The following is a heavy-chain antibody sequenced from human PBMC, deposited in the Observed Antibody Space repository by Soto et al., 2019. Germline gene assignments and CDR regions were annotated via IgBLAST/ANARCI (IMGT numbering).Heavy chain of an antibody. Sequence: SETLSLTCSVSGGSINSSSYFWGWVRQPPGKGLEWIGSIYYSGSTYYNPSLRSRVTISVDTSKNQFSLKLSSVTAADTAVFYCAGHYSSGSRNWFDPWGQGTLVTVSS. CDR3: AGHYSSGSRNWFDP. D-gene: IGHD6-19*01. J-gene: IGHJ5*02. V-gene: IGHV4-39*01. CDR1: GGSINSSSYF. CDR2: IYYSGST.